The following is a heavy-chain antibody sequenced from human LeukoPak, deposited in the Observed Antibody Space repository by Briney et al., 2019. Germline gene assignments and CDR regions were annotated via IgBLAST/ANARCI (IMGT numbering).Heavy chain of an antibody. Sequence: GGSLRLSCAASGFTFRNYWMHWVRQAPEKGLVWVSRIVGDGTRTAYADSVKGRFTISRDNAKNTLYLQMNSLRDEDTAVYYCARVAVGGTRAFDIWGQGTMVTVSS. V-gene: IGHV3-74*01. CDR2: IVGDGTRT. J-gene: IGHJ3*02. D-gene: IGHD6-19*01. CDR3: ARVAVGGTRAFDI. CDR1: GFTFRNYW.